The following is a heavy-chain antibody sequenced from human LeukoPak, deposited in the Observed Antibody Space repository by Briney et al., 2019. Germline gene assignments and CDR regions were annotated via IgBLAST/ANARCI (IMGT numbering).Heavy chain of an antibody. CDR1: GGSISGYC. V-gene: IGHV4-59*08. CDR2: IYHSGST. Sequence: PSETLSLTCTVSGGSISGYCWSWIRQPPGKGLEWIGYIYHSGSTNYNPSLNSRVTISVDTSKNQFSLKLSSVNAADTAVYYCARGSLAVAPNHNWFDPWGQGTLVTVSS. D-gene: IGHD6-19*01. CDR3: ARGSLAVAPNHNWFDP. J-gene: IGHJ5*02.